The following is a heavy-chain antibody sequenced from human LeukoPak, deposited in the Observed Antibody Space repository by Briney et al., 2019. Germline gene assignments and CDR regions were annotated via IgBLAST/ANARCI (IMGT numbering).Heavy chain of an antibody. CDR2: ISYDGSNK. CDR3: AKDFFPAGNYYYYMDV. V-gene: IGHV3-30*18. Sequence: GGSLRLPCAASGFTFSSYWMSWVRQAPGKGLEWVAVISYDGSNKYYADSVKGRFTISRDNSKNTLYLQMNSLRAEDTAVYYCAKDFFPAGNYYYYMDVWGKGTTVTVSS. D-gene: IGHD6-13*01. J-gene: IGHJ6*03. CDR1: GFTFSSYW.